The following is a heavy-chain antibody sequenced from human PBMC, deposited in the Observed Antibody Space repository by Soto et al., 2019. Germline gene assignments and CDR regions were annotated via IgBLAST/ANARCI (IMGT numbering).Heavy chain of an antibody. D-gene: IGHD3-16*02. V-gene: IGHV4-61*08. CDR1: GVSISSGGYY. J-gene: IGHJ4*02. CDR2: IYDSGST. Sequence: LSETLSLTCTVSGVSISSGGYYWIWIRQHPGKGLEWIGYIYDSGSTNYNPSLKSRVTISVDTSKNQFSLRLSSVTAADTAVYYCASHIRYRHDSWGLGTLVTVSS. CDR3: ASHIRYRHDS.